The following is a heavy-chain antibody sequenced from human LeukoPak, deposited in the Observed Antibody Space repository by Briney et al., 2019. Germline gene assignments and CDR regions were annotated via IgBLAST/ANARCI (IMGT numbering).Heavy chain of an antibody. V-gene: IGHV4-4*07. CDR2: IFTSGST. D-gene: IGHD4-11*01. CDR3: ARAPVTVKDSFDI. CDR1: GGSINNYY. J-gene: IGHJ3*02. Sequence: MTSETLSLTCAVSGGSINNYYWSWIRRPAGKGLEWIGRIFTSGSTNYNASLKSRSTMSVDTSKNQFSLKLRSMTAADTAVYYCARAPVTVKDSFDIWGQGTMVTVSS.